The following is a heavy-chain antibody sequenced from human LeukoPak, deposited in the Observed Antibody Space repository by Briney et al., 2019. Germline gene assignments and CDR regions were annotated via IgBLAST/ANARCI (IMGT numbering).Heavy chain of an antibody. CDR1: GYSFTSYW. D-gene: IGHD3-22*01. CDR2: IDPSDSYT. V-gene: IGHV5-10-1*01. J-gene: IGHJ3*02. Sequence: GESLRISCKGSGYSFTSYWISRVRQMPGKGLEWMGRIDPSDSYTNYSPSFQGHVTISADKSISTAYLQWSSLKASDTAMYYCARRGYYDSSGYPDAFDIWGQGTMVTVSS. CDR3: ARRGYYDSSGYPDAFDI.